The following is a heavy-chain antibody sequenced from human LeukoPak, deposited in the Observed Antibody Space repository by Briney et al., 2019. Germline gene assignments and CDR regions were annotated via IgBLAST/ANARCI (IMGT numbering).Heavy chain of an antibody. CDR3: ARLTRVLRFLEWLPRDYYYYGMDV. V-gene: IGHV4-34*01. Sequence: SETLSLTCAVYGGSFSGYYWSWIRQPPGKGLEWIGEISHSGSTNYNPSLKSRVTISVDTSKNQFSLKLSSVTAADTAVYYCARLTRVLRFLEWLPRDYYYYGMDVWGQGTTVTVSS. J-gene: IGHJ6*02. CDR1: GGSFSGYY. D-gene: IGHD3-3*01. CDR2: ISHSGST.